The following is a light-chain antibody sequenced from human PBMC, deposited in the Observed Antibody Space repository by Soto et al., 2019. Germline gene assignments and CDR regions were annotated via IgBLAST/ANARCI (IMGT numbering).Light chain of an antibody. Sequence: QSVMTQPAAVSGSPGQSVTISCTGTSSDVGRSNYVSWYQQHPNNAPKLIIFEVSHRPTGVSNRFSVSNSGHTASLTISGLQSEDEADYFCNSFTTTATLDVFRTGTKVTVL. CDR1: SSDVGRSNY. CDR2: EVS. J-gene: IGLJ1*01. V-gene: IGLV2-14*01. CDR3: NSFTTTATLDV.